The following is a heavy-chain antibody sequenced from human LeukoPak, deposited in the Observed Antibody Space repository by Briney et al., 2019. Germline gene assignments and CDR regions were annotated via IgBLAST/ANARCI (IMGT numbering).Heavy chain of an antibody. CDR1: GYTFTVYY. V-gene: IGHV1-2*02. CDR3: ARASSGTYYNLVDFRI. Sequence: ASVKVSCKASGYTFTVYYIYWVRQAPGQGLEWMGWINPNSGGTNYAQKFQDRVTMTGDTSISTAYLELSRLRSDDTAVFYCARASSGTYYNLVDFRIWGQGAMVTVSS. D-gene: IGHD3-10*01. CDR2: INPNSGGT. J-gene: IGHJ3*02.